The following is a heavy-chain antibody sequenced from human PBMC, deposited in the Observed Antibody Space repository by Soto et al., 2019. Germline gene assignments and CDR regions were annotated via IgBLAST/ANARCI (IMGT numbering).Heavy chain of an antibody. Sequence: QVQLVESGGGVVQPGRSLRLSCAASGFTFSSYGMHWVRQAPGKGLEWVAVIWYDGSNKYYADSVKGRFTISRDNSKNTLYLQMNSLRAEDTAVYYCARGTRRLLCFGELLIGDLDYWGQGTLVTVSS. J-gene: IGHJ4*02. CDR1: GFTFSSYG. CDR2: IWYDGSNK. CDR3: ARGTRRLLCFGELLIGDLDY. D-gene: IGHD3-10*01. V-gene: IGHV3-33*01.